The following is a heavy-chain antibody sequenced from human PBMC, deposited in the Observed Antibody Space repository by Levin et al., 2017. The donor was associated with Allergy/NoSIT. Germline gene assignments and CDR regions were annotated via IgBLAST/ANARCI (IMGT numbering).Heavy chain of an antibody. CDR2: ISSTSTYI. V-gene: IGHV3-21*01. CDR1: GFTFRSYS. J-gene: IGHJ4*02. D-gene: IGHD1-14*01. Sequence: SCAASGFTFRSYSMNWVRQAPGKGLEWVSTISSTSTYIYYAESMKGRFTISRDNAKNSVYLQMSSLRAEDKAVYYCSRDLSFGNPQGFDCWGQGTLVTVSS. CDR3: SRDLSFGNPQGFDC.